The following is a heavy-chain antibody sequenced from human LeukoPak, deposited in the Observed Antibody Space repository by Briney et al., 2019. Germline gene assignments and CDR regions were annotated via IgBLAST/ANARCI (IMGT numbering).Heavy chain of an antibody. CDR2: IYYSGST. J-gene: IGHJ4*02. CDR1: GGSISSSSYY. V-gene: IGHV4-39*07. Sequence: PSETLSLTCTVSGGSISSSSYYWGWIRQPPGEGLEWIGSIYYSGSTYYNPSLKSRVTISVDTSKNQFSLKLSSVTAADPAVYYCARTTDYGGSSPFDYWGQGTLVTVSS. CDR3: ARTTDYGGSSPFDY. D-gene: IGHD4-23*01.